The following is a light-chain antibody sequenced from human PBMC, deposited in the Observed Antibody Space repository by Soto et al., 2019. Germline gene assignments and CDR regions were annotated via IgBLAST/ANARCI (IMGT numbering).Light chain of an antibody. J-gene: IGKJ1*01. CDR3: QQYNNWPRT. CDR1: QSVGSN. CDR2: EAS. V-gene: IGKV3-15*01. Sequence: EIIMTQSPATLSVSPWERATLSCRASQSVGSNLAWYQQKPGQAPRLLIYEASTRANAIPARFSGFGSGTEFTLTISSLQSEDFADYYCQQYNNWPRTFGHGTKVDIK.